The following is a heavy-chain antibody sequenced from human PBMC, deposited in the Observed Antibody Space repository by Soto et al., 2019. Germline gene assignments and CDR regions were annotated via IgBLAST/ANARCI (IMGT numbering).Heavy chain of an antibody. V-gene: IGHV3-48*02. CDR3: ARGGSSSDNGMDV. CDR1: GFTFSTYS. D-gene: IGHD6-6*01. CDR2: MSSRSLTI. Sequence: EVKLVESGGGLVQPGGSLRVSCAASGFTFSTYSMNWVRQAPGKGLEWVSYMSSRSLTIYYTDSVKGRFTISRDNAKNSLYLQMNSLRDEDTAVYYCARGGSSSDNGMDVWGQGTTVTVSS. J-gene: IGHJ6*02.